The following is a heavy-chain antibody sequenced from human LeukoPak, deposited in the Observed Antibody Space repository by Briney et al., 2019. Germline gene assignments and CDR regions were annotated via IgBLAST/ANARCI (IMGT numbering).Heavy chain of an antibody. CDR1: GFTVSNNY. Sequence: GGSLRLSCAASGFTVSNNYMTWVRQAPGKGLEWVSVIYSGGGTYYADSVKGRFTISRDISKNTLYLQMNSLRAEDTAVYYCASLEWFGEAPFDYWGQGTLVTVSS. CDR2: IYSGGGT. D-gene: IGHD3-10*01. J-gene: IGHJ4*02. CDR3: ASLEWFGEAPFDY. V-gene: IGHV3-53*01.